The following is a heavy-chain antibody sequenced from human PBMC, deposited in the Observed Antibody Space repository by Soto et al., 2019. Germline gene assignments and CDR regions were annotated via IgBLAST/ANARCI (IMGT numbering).Heavy chain of an antibody. D-gene: IGHD1-26*01. CDR1: GGSISVYY. J-gene: IGHJ4*02. V-gene: IGHV4-59*01. CDR2: KHYSGST. CDR3: AGHSGSSGIGY. Sequence: QVQLQESGPGLVKPSETLSLTCTVSGGSISVYYWSWIRQPPGKGLEWTGHKHYSGSTIYNPSLKSRVTTSVDMSTNQSSLKLSSVTAADTAIYYCAGHSGSSGIGYWGQGILVTVSS.